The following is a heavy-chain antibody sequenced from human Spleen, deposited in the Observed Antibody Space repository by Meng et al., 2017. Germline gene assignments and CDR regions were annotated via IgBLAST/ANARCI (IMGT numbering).Heavy chain of an antibody. CDR1: GGSISSSSYY. V-gene: IGHV4-39*07. J-gene: IGHJ6*02. CDR2: IYYSGST. CDR3: ARDRLEEYYYYGMDV. Sequence: GSLRLSCTVSGGSISSSSYYWGWIRQPPGKGLEWIGSIYYSGSTYYNPSLKSRVTISVDTSKNQFSLKLSSVTAADTAVYYCARDRLEEYYYYGMDVWGQGTTVTVSS. D-gene: IGHD3-10*01.